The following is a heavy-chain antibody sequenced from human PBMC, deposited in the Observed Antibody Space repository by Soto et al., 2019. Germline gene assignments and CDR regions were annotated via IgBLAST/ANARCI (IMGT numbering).Heavy chain of an antibody. D-gene: IGHD3-3*01. CDR3: ASETKIDFWSARGWFDP. Sequence: GASVKVSCKASGYTFTGYYMHWVRQAPGQGLEWMGWINPNSGGTNYAQKFQGRVTMTRDTSISTAYMELSRLRSDDTAVYYCASETKIDFWSARGWFDPWGQGTLVTVSS. J-gene: IGHJ5*02. CDR2: INPNSGGT. V-gene: IGHV1-2*02. CDR1: GYTFTGYY.